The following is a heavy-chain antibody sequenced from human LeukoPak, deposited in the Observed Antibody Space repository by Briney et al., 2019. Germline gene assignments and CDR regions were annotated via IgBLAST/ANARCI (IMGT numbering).Heavy chain of an antibody. D-gene: IGHD3-3*01. J-gene: IGHJ6*03. CDR2: IIPIVGTA. CDR3: ATPERSLASFGVFTDYQYYNMGV. V-gene: IGHV1-69*05. CDR1: GVTFSNYA. Sequence: VASVKLSCKASGVTFSNYAISWVRQAPGQGLEWMGGIIPIVGTAKYAQKFQGRVTITTDESTSTAYMELSSLRSEDTAVYYCATPERSLASFGVFTDYQYYNMGVWGKGTTVTVSS.